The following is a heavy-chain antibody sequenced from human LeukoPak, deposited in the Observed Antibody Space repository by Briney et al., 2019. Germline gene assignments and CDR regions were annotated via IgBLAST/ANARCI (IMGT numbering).Heavy chain of an antibody. CDR3: ATLGGFLYSGYELSDY. CDR1: GGSISSGDYY. D-gene: IGHD5-12*01. J-gene: IGHJ4*02. Sequence: SQTLSLTCTVSGGSISSGDYYWSWIRQPPGKGLEWIGYIYYSGSTNYNPSLKSRVTISVDTSKNQFSLKLSSVTAADTAVYYCATLGGFLYSGYELSDYWGQGTLVTVSS. V-gene: IGHV4-30-4*08. CDR2: IYYSGST.